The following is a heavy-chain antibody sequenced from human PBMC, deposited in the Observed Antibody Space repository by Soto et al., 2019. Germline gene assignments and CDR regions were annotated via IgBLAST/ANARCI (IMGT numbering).Heavy chain of an antibody. J-gene: IGHJ4*02. D-gene: IGHD6-13*01. CDR1: GGSISSGGYY. V-gene: IGHV4-31*03. CDR3: ARSAAGTGIFY. Sequence: SETLSLTCTVSGGSISSGGYYWSWIRQHPGKGLEWIGYIYYSGSTYYNPPLKSRVTISVDTSKNQFSLKLSSVTAADTAVYYCARSAAGTGIFYWGQGTLVTVSS. CDR2: IYYSGST.